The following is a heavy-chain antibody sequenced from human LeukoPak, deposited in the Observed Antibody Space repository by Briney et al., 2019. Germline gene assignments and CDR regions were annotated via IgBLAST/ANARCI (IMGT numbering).Heavy chain of an antibody. Sequence: WMSWVRQAPGKGLEWVANIKQDGSEKYYVDSVKGRFTISRDNAKNSLYLQMNSLRAEDTAVYYCTRDQNYDSSGYDAFDIWGQGTMVTVSS. V-gene: IGHV3-7*01. CDR3: TRDQNYDSSGYDAFDI. CDR2: IKQDGSEK. CDR1: W. D-gene: IGHD3-22*01. J-gene: IGHJ3*02.